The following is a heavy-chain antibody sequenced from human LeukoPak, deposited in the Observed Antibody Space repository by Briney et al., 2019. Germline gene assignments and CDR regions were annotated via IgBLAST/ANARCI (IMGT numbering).Heavy chain of an antibody. Sequence: SETLSLTCAVYGGAFSGYYWSWIRQPPGKGLEWIGEINHSGSTNYNPSLKSRVTISVDTSKNQFSLKLSSVTAADTAVYYCARWAAAAGSFEDYWGQGTLVTVSS. CDR1: GGAFSGYY. D-gene: IGHD6-13*01. CDR3: ARWAAAAGSFEDY. J-gene: IGHJ4*02. CDR2: INHSGST. V-gene: IGHV4-34*01.